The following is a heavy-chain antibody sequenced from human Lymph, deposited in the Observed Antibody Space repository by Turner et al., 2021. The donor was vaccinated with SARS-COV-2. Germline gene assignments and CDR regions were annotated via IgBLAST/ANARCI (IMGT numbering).Heavy chain of an antibody. D-gene: IGHD2-15*01. CDR2: FDPEDGEI. Sequence: QVQLVQSGAEVKKPGASVKVSCKVSGYTLTELSMHWVRQAPGKGLEWMGGFDPEDGEISDAQKFQGRVTMTEDTSTDTAYMELSSLRSEDTAVYYCATVLCTGSSCYYYGMDVWGQGTTVTVSS. V-gene: IGHV1-24*01. J-gene: IGHJ6*02. CDR3: ATVLCTGSSCYYYGMDV. CDR1: GYTLTELS.